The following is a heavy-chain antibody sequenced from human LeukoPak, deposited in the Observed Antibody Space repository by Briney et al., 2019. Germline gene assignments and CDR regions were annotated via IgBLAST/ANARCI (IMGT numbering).Heavy chain of an antibody. D-gene: IGHD4-17*01. CDR2: IYYSGST. CDR3: ASAPVTTYYYYYYMDV. CDR1: GGSISSYY. V-gene: IGHV4-59*01. Sequence: SETLSLTCTVSGGSISSYYWSWIRQPPGKGLEWIGYIYYSGSTNYNSSLKSRVTISVDTSKNQFSLKLSSVTAADTAVYYCASAPVTTYYYYYYMDVWGKGTTVTVSS. J-gene: IGHJ6*03.